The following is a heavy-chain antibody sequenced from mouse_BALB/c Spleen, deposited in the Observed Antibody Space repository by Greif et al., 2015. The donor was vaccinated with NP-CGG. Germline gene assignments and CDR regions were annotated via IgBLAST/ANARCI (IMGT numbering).Heavy chain of an antibody. V-gene: IGHV3-2*02. CDR3: ARRTGAHYFDY. Sequence: DVKLVESGPGLGKPSQSLSLTCTVTGYSITSDYAWNWIRQFPGNKLEWMGYISYSGSTSYNPSLKSRISITRDTSKNQFFLQLNSVTTEDTATYYCARRTGAHYFDYWGQGTTLTVSS. CDR2: ISYSGST. D-gene: IGHD4-1*01. J-gene: IGHJ2*01. CDR1: GYSITSDYA.